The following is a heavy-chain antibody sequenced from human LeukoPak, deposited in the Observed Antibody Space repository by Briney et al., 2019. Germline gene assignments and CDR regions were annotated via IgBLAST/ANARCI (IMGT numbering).Heavy chain of an antibody. CDR3: ARGGIVVVPAAIYSDY. CDR2: INPNSGGT. Sequence: EASVKVSCKASGYTFTGYYMHWVRQAPGQGLEWMGWINPNSGGTNYAQKFQGRVTMTRDTSISTAYMELSRLRSDDTAVYYCARGGIVVVPAAIYSDYWGQGTLVTVSS. CDR1: GYTFTGYY. J-gene: IGHJ4*02. V-gene: IGHV1-2*02. D-gene: IGHD2-2*02.